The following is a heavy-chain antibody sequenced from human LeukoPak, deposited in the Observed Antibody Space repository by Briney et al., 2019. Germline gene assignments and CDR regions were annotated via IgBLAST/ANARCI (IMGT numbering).Heavy chain of an antibody. D-gene: IGHD6-13*01. CDR1: GGTFSSYA. CDR2: IIPIFGTA. Sequence: ASVKVSCKASGGTFSSYAISWVRQAPGQGLEWMGGIIPIFGTANYAQKSQGRVTITADESTSTAYMELSSLRSEDTAVYYCARDWAAAAGTHWGQGTLVTVSS. J-gene: IGHJ4*02. CDR3: ARDWAAAAGTH. V-gene: IGHV1-69*01.